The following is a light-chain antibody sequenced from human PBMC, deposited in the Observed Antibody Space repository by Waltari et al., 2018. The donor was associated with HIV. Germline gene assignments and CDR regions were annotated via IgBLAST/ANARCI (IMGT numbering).Light chain of an antibody. CDR3: QQYFNDPHT. V-gene: IGKV1-NL1*01. CDR1: QDILNS. Sequence: DIQLTQSPSSLSASVGDRVTITCRASQDILNSLAWYQQTSGKVPKLLVYNTFTLQTRVPSRFSGSGSGTDYTLTISALQPEDFATYYCQQYFNDPHTFGGGTKVEIK. CDR2: NTF. J-gene: IGKJ4*02.